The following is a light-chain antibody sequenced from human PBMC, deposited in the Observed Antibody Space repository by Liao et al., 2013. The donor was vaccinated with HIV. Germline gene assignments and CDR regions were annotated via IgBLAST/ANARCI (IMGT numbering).Light chain of an antibody. Sequence: YMLAQPPSLSVAPGGTATMTCGGEVIGTKSVNWYRHKPGQAPVMVIFYDRDRPSGIPDRFSGSNSGHTATLTISRAEAGDEADYYCQVWDSSIRGVVFGGGTKLTVL. J-gene: IGLJ2*01. CDR1: VIGTKS. CDR2: YDR. V-gene: IGLV3-21*04. CDR3: QVWDSSIRGVV.